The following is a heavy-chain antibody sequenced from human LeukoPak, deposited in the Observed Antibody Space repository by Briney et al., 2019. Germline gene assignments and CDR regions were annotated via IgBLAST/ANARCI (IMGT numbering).Heavy chain of an antibody. V-gene: IGHV3-48*01. D-gene: IGHD6-13*01. Sequence: GGSLRLSCAASEFTLSTYTMNWVRQAPGKGLEWVSSISGSSSTIYYADSVKGRFTISRDNSKNTLYLQMNSLRAEDTAVYYCARDGIAAAGTFWFDPWGQGTLVTVSS. J-gene: IGHJ5*02. CDR1: EFTLSTYT. CDR3: ARDGIAAAGTFWFDP. CDR2: ISGSSSTI.